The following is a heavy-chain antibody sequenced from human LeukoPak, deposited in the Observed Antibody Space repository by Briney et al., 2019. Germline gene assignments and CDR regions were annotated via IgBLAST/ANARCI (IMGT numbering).Heavy chain of an antibody. D-gene: IGHD3/OR15-3a*01. J-gene: IGHJ6*03. CDR1: GYSFTTYW. V-gene: IGHV5-51*01. CDR2: IFPGDSDT. CDR3: ARLDLSLVYHYMDV. Sequence: GESLKISCRGSGYSFTTYWIGWVRQMPEKGLEGMGIIFPGDSDTRDRPSFQCQVTISADKSISTAYLQWSSLKASDTAIYYCARLDLSLVYHYMDVWGKGTTVIVSS.